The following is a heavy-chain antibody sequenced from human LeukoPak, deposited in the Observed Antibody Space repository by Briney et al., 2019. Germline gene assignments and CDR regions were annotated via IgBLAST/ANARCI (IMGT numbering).Heavy chain of an antibody. Sequence: ASVKVACKASGYTFTGYFMHWVRQAPGQGLEWMGWINLKSGGTNYAQKFQGRVTMTRDTSISTAYMELSRLTFDDTAVYYCGRKSASRKTSEFDYWGQGTLVTVSS. CDR2: INLKSGGT. J-gene: IGHJ4*02. CDR1: GYTFTGYF. V-gene: IGHV1-2*02. D-gene: IGHD2-2*01. CDR3: GRKSASRKTSEFDY.